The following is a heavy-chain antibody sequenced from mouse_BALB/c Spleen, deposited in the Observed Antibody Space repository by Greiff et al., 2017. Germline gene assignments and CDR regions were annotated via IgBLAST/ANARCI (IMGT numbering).Heavy chain of an antibody. V-gene: IGHV3-2*02. CDR2: ITYSGST. J-gene: IGHJ1*01. Sequence: EVKVEESGPGLVKPSQSLSLTCTVTGYSITSDYAWNWIRQFPGNKLEWMGYITYSGSTSYNPSLKSRISTTRDTSKNQFFLQLNSVTTEDTATYYCAIPPYDYDVDWYFDVWGAGTTVTVSS. CDR3: AIPPYDYDVDWYFDV. D-gene: IGHD2-4*01. CDR1: GYSITSDYA.